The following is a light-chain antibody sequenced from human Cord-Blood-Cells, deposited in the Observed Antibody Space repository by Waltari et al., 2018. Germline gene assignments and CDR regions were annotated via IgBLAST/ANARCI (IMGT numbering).Light chain of an antibody. CDR3: SSYAGSNYV. CDR2: ELS. J-gene: IGLJ1*01. V-gene: IGLV2-8*01. Sequence: QSALTQPPSPSGSPGQSVTIPCTGTSCDVGGYNSVSWYQQHPGKAPKLMIYELSKRPSGVPDRFSGSKSGNTASLTVSGLQAEDEADYYCSSYAGSNYVFGTGTKVTVL. CDR1: SCDVGGYNS.